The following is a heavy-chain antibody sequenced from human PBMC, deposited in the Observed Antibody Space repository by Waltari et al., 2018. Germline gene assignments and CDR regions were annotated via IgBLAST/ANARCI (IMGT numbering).Heavy chain of an antibody. CDR1: GGSISSSNW. V-gene: IGHV4-4*02. CDR3: ARGSDSSGYYYGDYFDY. Sequence: QVQLQESGPGLVKPSGTLSLTCAVSGGSISSSNWWSWVRQPPGKGLEWIGENYHSGNTNYNPSLKSRVTISVDKSKNQFSLKLSSVTAADTAVYYCARGSDSSGYYYGDYFDYWGQGTLVTVSS. J-gene: IGHJ4*02. D-gene: IGHD3-22*01. CDR2: NYHSGNT.